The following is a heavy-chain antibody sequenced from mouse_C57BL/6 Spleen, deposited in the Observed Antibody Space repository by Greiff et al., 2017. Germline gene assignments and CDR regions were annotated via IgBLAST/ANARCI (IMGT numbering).Heavy chain of an antibody. D-gene: IGHD1-1*01. J-gene: IGHJ2*01. CDR3: ARSQFITTVVEYYFDY. Sequence: VQLQQSVAELVRPGASVKLSCTASGFNIKNTYMHWVKQRPEQGLEWIGRIDPANGNTKYAPKFQGKATITADTSSNTAYLQLSSLTAEDTAIYYCARSQFITTVVEYYFDYWGQGTTLTVSS. CDR2: IDPANGNT. CDR1: GFNIKNTY. V-gene: IGHV14-3*01.